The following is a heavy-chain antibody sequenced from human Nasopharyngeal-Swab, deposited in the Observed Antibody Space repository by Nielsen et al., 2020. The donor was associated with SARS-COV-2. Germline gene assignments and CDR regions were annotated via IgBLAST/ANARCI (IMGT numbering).Heavy chain of an antibody. V-gene: IGHV4-59*01. D-gene: IGHD1-26*01. CDR1: GGSISSYY. CDR2: IYYSGST. CDR3: ARDREIAFGPGSYYRRYYYGMDV. J-gene: IGHJ6*02. Sequence: SETLYLTCSVSGGSISSYYWSWIRQPPGKGLEWIGYIYYSGSTNYNPSLKSRFTISVNTSKNQFSLKLSSVTAADTAVYYCARDREIAFGPGSYYRRYYYGMDVWGQGTTVTVSS.